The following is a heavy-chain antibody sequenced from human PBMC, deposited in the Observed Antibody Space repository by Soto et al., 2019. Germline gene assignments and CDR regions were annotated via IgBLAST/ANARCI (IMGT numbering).Heavy chain of an antibody. CDR1: GGSFSGYY. CDR2: INHSGST. V-gene: IGHV4-34*01. Sequence: QVQLQQWGAGLLKPSETLSLTCAVYGGSFSGYYWSWIRQPPGKGLEWIGEINHSGSTNYNPSLKSRVTISVDTSKNPFSLMLSSVTAADTAVYYCARLAVTTRYGSGSPPDRWGQGTLVTVSS. CDR3: ARLAVTTRYGSGSPPDR. J-gene: IGHJ4*02. D-gene: IGHD3-10*01.